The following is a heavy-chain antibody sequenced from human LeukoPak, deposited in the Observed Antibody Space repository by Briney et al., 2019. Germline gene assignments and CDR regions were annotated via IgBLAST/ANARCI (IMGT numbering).Heavy chain of an antibody. CDR3: ARDLGATRYFDY. CDR2: ISSSSGSI. J-gene: IGHJ4*02. Sequence: GGSLRLSCAASGFTFSVYSMNWVRQAPGKGLEWVSSISSSSGSINYADSVKGRFTISRDNAKNSLYLQMNSLRAEDTAVYYCARDLGATRYFDYWGQGTLVTVSS. V-gene: IGHV3-21*01. CDR1: GFTFSVYS.